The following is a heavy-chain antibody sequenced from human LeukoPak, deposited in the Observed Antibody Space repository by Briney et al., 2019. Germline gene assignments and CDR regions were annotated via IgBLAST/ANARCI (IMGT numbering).Heavy chain of an antibody. D-gene: IGHD3-16*02. CDR2: ISSSSGYI. J-gene: IGHJ3*02. Sequence: GGSLRLSCAASGFTFSSYSMNWVRQAPGKGLEWVSSISSSSGYIYYADSVKGRFTISRDNAKNSLYLQMNSLRAEDTAVYYCARDRGPNDYVWGSYRYHAFDIWGQGTMVTVSS. CDR1: GFTFSSYS. V-gene: IGHV3-21*01. CDR3: ARDRGPNDYVWGSYRYHAFDI.